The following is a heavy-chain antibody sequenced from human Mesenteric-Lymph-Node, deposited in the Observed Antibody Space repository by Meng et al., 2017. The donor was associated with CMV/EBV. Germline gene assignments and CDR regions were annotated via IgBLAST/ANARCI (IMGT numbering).Heavy chain of an antibody. Sequence: GESLKISCAASGFTFSSYWMHWVRQAPGKGLVWVSRINSDGSSTSYADSVKGRFTISRDNAKNTLYLKMNSLRAEDTAVYYCTREGGGSTHWGQGTLVTVSS. CDR2: INSDGSST. CDR1: GFTFSSYW. V-gene: IGHV3-74*01. D-gene: IGHD2-15*01. CDR3: TREGGGSTH. J-gene: IGHJ4*02.